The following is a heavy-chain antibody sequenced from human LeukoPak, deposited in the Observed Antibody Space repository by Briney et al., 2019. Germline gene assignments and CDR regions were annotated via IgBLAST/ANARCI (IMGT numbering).Heavy chain of an antibody. V-gene: IGHV3-23*01. CDR3: AKDEGSSLYGTDY. D-gene: IGHD6-13*01. J-gene: IGHJ4*02. CDR1: GFTFSSYS. Sequence: GGSLRLSCAASGFTFSSYSMNWVRQAPGKGLEWVSAISSSGGSTYYADSVKGRFTISRDNSKNTLYLHINSLRAEDTAVYYCAKDEGSSLYGTDYWGQGTLVTVSS. CDR2: ISSSGGST.